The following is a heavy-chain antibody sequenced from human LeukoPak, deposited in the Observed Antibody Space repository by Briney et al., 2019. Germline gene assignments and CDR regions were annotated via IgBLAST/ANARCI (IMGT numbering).Heavy chain of an antibody. CDR3: ARDLHDFWSGYFSFDY. J-gene: IGHJ4*02. CDR1: GGSISSYY. CDR2: IYYSGST. V-gene: IGHV4-59*01. Sequence: PSETPSLTCTVSGGSISSYYWSWIRQPPGKGLEWIGYIYYSGSTNYNPSLKSRVTISVDTSKNQFSLKLSSVTAADTAVYYCARDLHDFWSGYFSFDYWGQGTLVTVSS. D-gene: IGHD3-3*01.